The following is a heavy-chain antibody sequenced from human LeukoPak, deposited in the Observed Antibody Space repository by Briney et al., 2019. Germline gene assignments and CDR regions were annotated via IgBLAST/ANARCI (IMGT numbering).Heavy chain of an antibody. CDR1: GFTFSSYW. D-gene: IGHD3-3*01. CDR3: ASYYDFWSGYYTYYFDY. J-gene: IGHJ4*02. V-gene: IGHV3-7*01. CDR2: IKQDGSEK. Sequence: GGSLRLSCAASGFTFSSYWMSWVRQAPGKGLEWVANIKQDGSEKYYLDSVKGRFTISRDNAKNSLYLQMNSLRAEDTAVYYCASYYDFWSGYYTYYFDYWGQGTLVTVSS.